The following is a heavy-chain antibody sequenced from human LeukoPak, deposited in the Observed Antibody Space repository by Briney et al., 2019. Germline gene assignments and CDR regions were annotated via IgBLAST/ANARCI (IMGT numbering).Heavy chain of an antibody. CDR1: GYTFTGYY. D-gene: IGHD1-26*01. J-gene: IGHJ4*02. CDR3: ARVLGQDSGSYPPLDYFDY. CDR2: INPNSGGT. V-gene: IGHV1-2*02. Sequence: TVNVSCKASGYTFTGYYMHWVRQAPGQGLEWMGWINPNSGGTNYAQKFQGRVTMTRDTSISTAYMELSRLRSDDTGVYYCARVLGQDSGSYPPLDYFDYWGQGTLVTVSS.